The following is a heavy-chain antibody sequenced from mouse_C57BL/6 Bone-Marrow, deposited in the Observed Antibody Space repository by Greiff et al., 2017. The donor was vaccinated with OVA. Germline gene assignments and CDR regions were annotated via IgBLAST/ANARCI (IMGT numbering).Heavy chain of an antibody. CDR3: ASTVVAYYAMDY. CDR2: ISSGGSYT. V-gene: IGHV5-6*01. CDR1: GFTFSSYG. D-gene: IGHD1-1*01. Sequence: EVQLQESGGDLVKPGGSLKLSCAASGFTFSSYGMSWVRQTPDKRLEWVATISSGGSYTYYPDSVKGRFTISRDNAKNTLYLQMSSLKSEDTAMYYCASTVVAYYAMDYWGQGTSVTVSS. J-gene: IGHJ4*01.